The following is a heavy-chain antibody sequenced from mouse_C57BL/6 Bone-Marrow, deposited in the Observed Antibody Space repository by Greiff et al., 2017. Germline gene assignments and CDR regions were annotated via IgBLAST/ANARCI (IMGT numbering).Heavy chain of an antibody. D-gene: IGHD2-3*01. CDR1: GYTFTSYW. Sequence: QVQLKHPGTELVKPGASVKLSCKASGYTFTSYWMHWVKQRPGQGLEWIGNINPSNGGTNYNEKFKSKATLTVDKSSSTAYMQLSSLTSEDSAVYYCASENDGYYVTFLFAYWGQGTLVTVSA. CDR2: INPSNGGT. J-gene: IGHJ3*01. CDR3: ASENDGYYVTFLFAY. V-gene: IGHV1-53*01.